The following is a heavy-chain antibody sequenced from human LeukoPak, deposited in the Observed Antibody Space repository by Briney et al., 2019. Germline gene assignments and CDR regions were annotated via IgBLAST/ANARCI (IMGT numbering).Heavy chain of an antibody. Sequence: KPSETLSLACTVSGGSISSYYWAWIRQPPGKRLEWIGYIYYTGGTNYNPSLKSRVTISVDMSKNQFSLNLNSVTAADTAVYYCGRITEWNDLDYWGQGTLVTVSS. CDR2: IYYTGGT. J-gene: IGHJ4*02. V-gene: IGHV4-59*01. CDR3: GRITEWNDLDY. CDR1: GGSISSYY. D-gene: IGHD1-1*01.